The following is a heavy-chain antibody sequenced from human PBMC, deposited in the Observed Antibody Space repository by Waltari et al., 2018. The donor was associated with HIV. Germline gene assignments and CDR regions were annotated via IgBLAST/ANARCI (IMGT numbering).Heavy chain of an antibody. D-gene: IGHD3-16*02. CDR1: GGSISSSSYY. V-gene: IGHV4-39*07. Sequence: QLQLQESGPGLVKPSETLSLTCTVSGGSISSSSYYWGWIRQPPGKGLEWIGSIYYSGSTYYNPSLKSRVTISVDTSKNQFSLKLSSVTAADTAVYYCARAPLRASVWGSYPHDAFDIWGQGTMVTVSS. CDR3: ARAPLRASVWGSYPHDAFDI. J-gene: IGHJ3*02. CDR2: IYYSGST.